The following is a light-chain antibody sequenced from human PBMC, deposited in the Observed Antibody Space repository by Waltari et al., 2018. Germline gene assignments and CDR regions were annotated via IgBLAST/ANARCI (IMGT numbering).Light chain of an antibody. V-gene: IGKV4-1*01. CDR1: QSVLHSSNTKNY. CDR3: QQFQSHLRT. CDR2: WAS. J-gene: IGKJ1*01. Sequence: DIVMTSSPASLAVSLGDRATITCTSSQSVLHSSNTKNYFAGYQQKLGQPPKLLIYWASTRKSGVHDRFSGSGSGTDFTRTISSLQAEAVAVYDCQQFQSHLRTFGKGTKVEIK.